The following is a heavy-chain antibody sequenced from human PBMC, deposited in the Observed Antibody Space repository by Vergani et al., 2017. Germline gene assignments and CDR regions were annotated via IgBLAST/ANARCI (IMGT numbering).Heavy chain of an antibody. CDR2: ISGSGGST. CDR1: GFTFSSYA. V-gene: IGHV3-23*01. J-gene: IGHJ4*02. D-gene: IGHD2-2*01. CDR3: AKDVAIVVVPAAIGFGY. Sequence: EVQLLESGAGLVQPGGSLRLSCAASGFTFSSYAMSWVRQAPGKGLEWVSAISGSGGSTYYADSVKGRFTISRDNSKNTLYLQMNSLRAEDTAVYYCAKDVAIVVVPAAIGFGYWGQGTLVTVSS.